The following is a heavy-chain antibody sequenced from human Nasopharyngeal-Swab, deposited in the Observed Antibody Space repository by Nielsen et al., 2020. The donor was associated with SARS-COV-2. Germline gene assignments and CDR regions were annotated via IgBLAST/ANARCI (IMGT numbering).Heavy chain of an antibody. Sequence: GSLRLSCAVSGYSISSGYYWGWIRQPPGKGLEWIGSIYHSGSTYYNPSLKSRVTISVDTSKNQFSLKLSSVTAADTAVYYCARGVGFCTNGVCYNKDYYYYYYMDVWGKGTTVTVSS. CDR3: ARGVGFCTNGVCYNKDYYYYYYMDV. J-gene: IGHJ6*03. D-gene: IGHD2-8*01. CDR2: IYHSGST. V-gene: IGHV4-38-2*01. CDR1: GYSISSGYY.